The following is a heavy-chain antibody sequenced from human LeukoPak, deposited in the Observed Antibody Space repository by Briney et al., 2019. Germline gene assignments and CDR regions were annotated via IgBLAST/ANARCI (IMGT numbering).Heavy chain of an antibody. CDR1: GFTFRNYA. V-gene: IGHV3-23*01. CDR3: ARYFYGSGNHYYFDR. D-gene: IGHD3-10*01. J-gene: IGHJ4*02. CDR2: VGGSGDIT. Sequence: GGSLRLSCTASGFTFRNYAMTWVRQAPGKGPEWASSVGGSGDITFYTDSVKGRFTISRDNSKNTLYLQLNSLRAEDTAIYYCARYFYGSGNHYYFDRWGQGTLVTVSS.